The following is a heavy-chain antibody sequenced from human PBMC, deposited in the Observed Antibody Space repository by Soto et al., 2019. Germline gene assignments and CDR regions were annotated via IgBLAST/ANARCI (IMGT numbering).Heavy chain of an antibody. J-gene: IGHJ4*02. CDR1: GFTFSSYS. Sequence: PGGSLRLSCAASGFTFSSYSMNWVRQAPGKGLEWVSSISSSSSYIYYAESVKGRFTISRDNAKNSLYLQMNSLRAEDTAVYYCARETTDGWFDYWGQGTLVTVSS. D-gene: IGHD1-1*01. CDR3: ARETTDGWFDY. CDR2: ISSSSSYI. V-gene: IGHV3-21*01.